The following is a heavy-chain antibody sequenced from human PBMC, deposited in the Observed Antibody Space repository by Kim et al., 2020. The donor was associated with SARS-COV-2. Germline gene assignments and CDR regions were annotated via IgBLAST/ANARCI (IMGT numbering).Heavy chain of an antibody. D-gene: IGHD2-8*01. CDR2: ISGSGGSR. CDR1: GFTFSSYA. V-gene: IGHV3-23*01. J-gene: IGHJ4*03. Sequence: GGSLRLSCAASGFTFSSYAMSWVRQAPGKGLEWVAAISGSGGSRYYADSVKGRFTISRDNSKNTLYLQMKSLRDEDTAVYYCAKRGDVIMVYALFGSYYFGSWGDRTLVSVSS. CDR3: AKRGDVIMVYALFGSYYFGS.